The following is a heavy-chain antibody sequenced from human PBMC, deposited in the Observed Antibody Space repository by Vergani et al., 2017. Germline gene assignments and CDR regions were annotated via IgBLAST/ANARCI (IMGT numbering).Heavy chain of an antibody. CDR1: GFTFSSYA. CDR2: ISYDGSNK. Sequence: VQLVESGGGLVKPGGSLRLSCAASGFTFSSYAMHWVRQAPGKGLEWVAVISYDGSNKYYADSVKGRFTISRDNSKNTLYLQMNSLRAEDTAVYYCARTGTTVVAYGYFDLWGRGTLVTVSS. V-gene: IGHV3-30-3*01. D-gene: IGHD4-23*01. CDR3: ARTGTTVVAYGYFDL. J-gene: IGHJ2*01.